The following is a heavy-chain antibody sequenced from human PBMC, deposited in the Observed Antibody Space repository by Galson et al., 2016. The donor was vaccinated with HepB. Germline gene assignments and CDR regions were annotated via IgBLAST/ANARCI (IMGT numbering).Heavy chain of an antibody. Sequence: SLRLSCAASGFTFSGYEMAWVRQTPAKGLEWVSTVGGGGGNTHYADSVKGRFTISRDNSKNTLYLQMNSLKVEDTAVYFCVKDRASRLSSLGWLVHDAFDLWGHGTTVIVSS. D-gene: IGHD6-19*01. V-gene: IGHV3-23*01. CDR2: VGGGGGNT. J-gene: IGHJ3*01. CDR3: VKDRASRLSSLGWLVHDAFDL. CDR1: GFTFSGYE.